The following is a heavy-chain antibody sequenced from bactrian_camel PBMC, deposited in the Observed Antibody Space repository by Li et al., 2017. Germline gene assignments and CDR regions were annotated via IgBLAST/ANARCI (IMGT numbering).Heavy chain of an antibody. Sequence: QLVESGGGLVQPGGSLRVSCVCTGFIFDDYTITWFRQAPGKEREFVSVIGSDSRSTYADSVQGRFTISREKGENTVYLQMNNLKPEDTAMYYCKTELEPNGATWCPLGDWGQGTQVTVS. CDR3: KTELEPNGATWCPLGD. J-gene: IGHJ4*01. CDR2: IGSDSRS. V-gene: IGHV3S53*01. CDR1: GFIFDDYT. D-gene: IGHD6*01.